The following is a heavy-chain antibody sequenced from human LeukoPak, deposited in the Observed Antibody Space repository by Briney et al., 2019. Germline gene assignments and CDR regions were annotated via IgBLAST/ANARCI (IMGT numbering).Heavy chain of an antibody. CDR1: RGSLSGYY. J-gene: IGHJ6*03. CDR3: ARGRLRITILDYMDV. Sequence: SETLSLTCAVYRGSLSGYYWSWIRQPPGKGLEWIGEINHSGSTNYNPSLKSRVTISVDTSKNQFSLKLSSVTAADTAVYYCARGRLRITILDYMDVWGKGTTVTVSS. D-gene: IGHD3-3*01. CDR2: INHSGST. V-gene: IGHV4-34*01.